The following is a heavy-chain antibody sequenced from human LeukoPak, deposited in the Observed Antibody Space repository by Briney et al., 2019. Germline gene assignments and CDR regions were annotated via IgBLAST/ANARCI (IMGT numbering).Heavy chain of an antibody. D-gene: IGHD3-10*01. Sequence: ASVKVSCKASGYTFTGYYMHWVRQAPGQGLEWMGWINPNRGGTNYAQKFQGRVTMTRDTSISTAYMELSRLRSDDTAVYYCARKQLLWFGELSSGMDVWGQGTTVTVSS. V-gene: IGHV1-2*02. CDR1: GYTFTGYY. CDR3: ARKQLLWFGELSSGMDV. CDR2: INPNRGGT. J-gene: IGHJ6*02.